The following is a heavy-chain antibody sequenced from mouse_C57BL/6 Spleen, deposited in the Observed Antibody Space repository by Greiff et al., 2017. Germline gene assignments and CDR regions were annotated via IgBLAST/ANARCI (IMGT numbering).Heavy chain of an antibody. CDR1: GFTFSSYA. Sequence: EVQRVESGGGLVKPGGSLKLSCAASGFTFSSYAMYWVRQTPEKRLEWVATISDGGSYTYYPDNVKGRFTISRDNAKNNLYLQMSQLKSDDTAMYYCARGDDWFAYWGQGTLVTVSA. CDR3: ARGDDWFAY. V-gene: IGHV5-4*01. CDR2: ISDGGSYT. J-gene: IGHJ3*01.